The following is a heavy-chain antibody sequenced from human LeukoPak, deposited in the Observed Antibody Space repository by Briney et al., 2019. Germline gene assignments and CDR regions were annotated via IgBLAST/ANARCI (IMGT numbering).Heavy chain of an antibody. CDR1: GFTFSSYS. J-gene: IGHJ6*02. D-gene: IGHD1-26*01. CDR2: ISSSSSYI. Sequence: GGSLRLSCAASGFTFSSYSMNWVRQAPGKGLEWVSSISSSSSYIYYADSVKGRFTISRDNAKNSLYLQMNSLRAEDTAVYYCARDGVGAALGPTTLGMDVWGQGTTVTVSS. CDR3: ARDGVGAALGPTTLGMDV. V-gene: IGHV3-21*01.